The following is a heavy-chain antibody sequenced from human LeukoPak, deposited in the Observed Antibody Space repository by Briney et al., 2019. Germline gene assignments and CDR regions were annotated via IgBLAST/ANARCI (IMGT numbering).Heavy chain of an antibody. CDR2: ISSSSSTL. CDR1: GFTFSSYS. V-gene: IGHV3-48*04. Sequence: GGFLRLSCAASGFTFSSYSMNWVRQAPGKGLEWVSYISSSSSTLYYAASVKGRFTISRDNAKNSLYLQMNSLRAEDTAVYYCARGFDTWGQGTLVTVSS. CDR3: ARGFDT. J-gene: IGHJ5*02.